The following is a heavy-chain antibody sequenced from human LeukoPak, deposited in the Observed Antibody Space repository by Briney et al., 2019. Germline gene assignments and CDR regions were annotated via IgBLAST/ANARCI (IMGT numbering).Heavy chain of an antibody. CDR1: GYTFTGYY. J-gene: IGHJ4*02. D-gene: IGHD3-10*01. CDR2: INPNSGGT. Sequence: ASVKVSCKASGYTFTGYYMHWVRQAPGQGLEWMGWINPNSGGTNYAQKFQGRVTMTRDTSISTAYMELSRLRSDDTAVYYCARVRVVRGVSLDYWGQGTLVTVSS. V-gene: IGHV1-2*02. CDR3: ARVRVVRGVSLDY.